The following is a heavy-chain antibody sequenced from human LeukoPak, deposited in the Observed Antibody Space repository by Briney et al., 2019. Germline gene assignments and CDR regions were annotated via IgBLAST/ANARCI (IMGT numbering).Heavy chain of an antibody. CDR3: ARTRSSGWFDP. V-gene: IGHV4-30-4*01. D-gene: IGHD6-6*01. Sequence: PSETLSLTCTVSGGSISSGDYYWSWIRQPPGKGLEWIGYIYYSGSTYYNPSLKSRVTISVDTSKNQFSLKLNSVTAADTAVYYCARTRSSGWFDPWGQGTLVTASS. CDR1: GGSISSGDYY. J-gene: IGHJ5*02. CDR2: IYYSGST.